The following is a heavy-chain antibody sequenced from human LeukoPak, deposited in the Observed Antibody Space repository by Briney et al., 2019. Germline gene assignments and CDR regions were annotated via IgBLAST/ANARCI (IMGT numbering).Heavy chain of an antibody. Sequence: PGGSLRLSCAASGFTFSSYAVSWVRQAPGKGLEWVSDISGSGIRRNYADSVKGRFTISRDNSKNTLYLQMNSLRAEDTAIYYCAKDHHHGYNYDNHWFDPWGQGTLVTVSS. J-gene: IGHJ5*02. V-gene: IGHV3-23*01. CDR3: AKDHHHGYNYDNHWFDP. CDR2: ISGSGIRR. CDR1: GFTFSSYA. D-gene: IGHD5-24*01.